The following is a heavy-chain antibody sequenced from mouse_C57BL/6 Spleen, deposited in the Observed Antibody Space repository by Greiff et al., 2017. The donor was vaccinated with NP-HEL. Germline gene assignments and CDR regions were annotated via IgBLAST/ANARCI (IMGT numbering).Heavy chain of an antibody. J-gene: IGHJ2*01. CDR1: GYAFSSSW. V-gene: IGHV1-82*01. CDR2: IYPGDGDT. Sequence: QVQLQQSGPELVKPGASVKISCKASGYAFSSSWMNWVKQRPGKGLEWIGRIYPGDGDTNYNGKFKGKATLTADKSSSTAYMQLSSLTSEDSAVYFCATHIYDGYYWGQGTTLTVSS. CDR3: ATHIYDGYY. D-gene: IGHD2-3*01.